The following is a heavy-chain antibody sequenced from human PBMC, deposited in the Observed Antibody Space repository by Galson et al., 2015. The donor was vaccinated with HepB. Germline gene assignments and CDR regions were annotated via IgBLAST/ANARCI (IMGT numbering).Heavy chain of an antibody. CDR2: ISSNGGST. V-gene: IGHV3-64D*06. J-gene: IGHJ4*02. CDR1: GFTFSSYA. D-gene: IGHD3-16*02. Sequence: SLRLSCAASGFTFSSYAMHWVRQAPGKGLEYVSAISSNGGSTYYADSVKGRFTISRDNSKNTLYLQMSSLRAEDTAVYYCVKVPHRMYDYVWGSYRRPFDYWGQGTLVTVSS. CDR3: VKVPHRMYDYVWGSYRRPFDY.